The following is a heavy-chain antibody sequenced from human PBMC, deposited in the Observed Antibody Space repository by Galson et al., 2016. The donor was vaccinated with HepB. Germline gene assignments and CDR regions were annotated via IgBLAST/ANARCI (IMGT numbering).Heavy chain of an antibody. CDR2: VYYSGTT. Sequence: EPLSLTCTVSGGSISNSVYYWGWIRQPPGKGLEWVGSVYYSGTTSYNPSLRSRVLISADMSKNQFSLKVTSVTAADTAVYYCARVFWSLSSFFYFDHWGQGKLVTVSS. V-gene: IGHV4-39*02. D-gene: IGHD6-13*01. J-gene: IGHJ4*02. CDR3: ARVFWSLSSFFYFDH. CDR1: GGSISNSVYY.